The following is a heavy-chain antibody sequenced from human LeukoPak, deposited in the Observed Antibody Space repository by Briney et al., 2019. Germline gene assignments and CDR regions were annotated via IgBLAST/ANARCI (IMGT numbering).Heavy chain of an antibody. CDR2: IRYDGSNK. CDR1: GFTFSSYG. CDR3: ARDLTYSSSSLG. J-gene: IGHJ4*02. D-gene: IGHD6-6*01. V-gene: IGHV3-30*02. Sequence: GGSLRLSCAASGFTFSSYGMHWVRQAPGKGLEWVAFIRYDGSNKYYADSVKGRFTISRDNSKNTLYLQMNSLRAEDTAVYYCARDLTYSSSSLGWGQGTLVTVSS.